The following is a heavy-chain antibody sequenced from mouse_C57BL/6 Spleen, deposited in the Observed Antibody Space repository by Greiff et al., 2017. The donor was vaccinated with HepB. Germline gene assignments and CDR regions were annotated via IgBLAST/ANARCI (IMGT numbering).Heavy chain of an antibody. J-gene: IGHJ4*01. CDR1: GFTFSDYG. V-gene: IGHV5-17*01. D-gene: IGHD1-1*01. Sequence: EVQRVESGGGLVKPGGSLKLSCAASGFTFSDYGMHWVRQAPEKGLEWVAYISSGSSTIYYADTVKGRFTISRDNAKNTLFLQMTSLRSEDTAMYYCERLETVVDPYAMDYWGQGTSVTVSS. CDR3: ERLETVVDPYAMDY. CDR2: ISSGSSTI.